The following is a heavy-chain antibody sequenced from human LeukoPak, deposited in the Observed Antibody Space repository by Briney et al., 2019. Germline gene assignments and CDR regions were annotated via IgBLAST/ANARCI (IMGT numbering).Heavy chain of an antibody. V-gene: IGHV4-4*09. Sequence: SETLSLTCTVSGGSISSYYWSWIRQPPGKGLEWIGYIYTSGSTNYNPSLKSRVTISVDTSKNQFSLKLSSVTAADTAVYYCARGTRNYGMDVWGQGTTVTVSS. D-gene: IGHD1-1*01. CDR2: IYTSGST. J-gene: IGHJ6*02. CDR3: ARGTRNYGMDV. CDR1: GGSISSYY.